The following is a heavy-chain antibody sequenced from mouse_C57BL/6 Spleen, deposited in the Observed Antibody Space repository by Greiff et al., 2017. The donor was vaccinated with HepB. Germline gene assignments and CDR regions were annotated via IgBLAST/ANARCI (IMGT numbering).Heavy chain of an antibody. CDR2: INPNNGGT. CDR1: GYTFTDYY. D-gene: IGHD1-1*01. J-gene: IGHJ2*01. CDR3: ARSGYYGSSPFGY. Sequence: EVQLQQSGPELVKPGASVKISCKASGYTFTDYYMNWVKQSHGKSLEWIGDINPNNGGTSYNQKFKGKATLTVDKSSSTAYMELRSLTSEDSAVYYCARSGYYGSSPFGYWGQGTTLTVSS. V-gene: IGHV1-26*01.